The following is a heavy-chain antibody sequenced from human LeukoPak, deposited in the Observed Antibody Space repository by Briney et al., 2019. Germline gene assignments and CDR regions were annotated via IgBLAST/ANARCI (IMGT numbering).Heavy chain of an antibody. CDR3: ARDTGYSSSWWGVFDY. V-gene: IGHV4-30-2*01. J-gene: IGHJ4*02. CDR2: IYHSGST. D-gene: IGHD6-13*01. CDR1: GGSISSGGYY. Sequence: PSQTLSLTCTVSGGSISSGGYYWSWIRQPPGKGLEWIGYIYHSGSTYYNPSLKSRVTISVDRSKNQFSLKLSSVTAADTAVYYCARDTGYSSSWWGVFDYWGQGTLVTVSS.